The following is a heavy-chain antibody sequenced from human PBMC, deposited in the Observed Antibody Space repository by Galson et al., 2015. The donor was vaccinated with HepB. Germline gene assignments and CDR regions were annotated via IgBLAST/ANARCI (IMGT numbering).Heavy chain of an antibody. CDR3: ARHPTIAAAGGYYYYGMDV. J-gene: IGHJ6*02. D-gene: IGHD6-13*01. Sequence: QSGAEVKKPGESLRISCKGSGYSFTSYWISWVRQMPGKGLEWMGRIDPSDSYTNYSPSFQGHVTISADKSISTAYLQWSSLKASDTAMYYCARHPTIAAAGGYYYYGMDVWGQGTTVTVSS. CDR2: IDPSDSYT. CDR1: GYSFTSYW. V-gene: IGHV5-10-1*01.